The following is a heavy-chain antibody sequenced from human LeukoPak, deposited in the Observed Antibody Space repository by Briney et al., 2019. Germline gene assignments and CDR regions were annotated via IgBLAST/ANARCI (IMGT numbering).Heavy chain of an antibody. CDR3: ARAAGYDSLMY. V-gene: IGHV3-7*01. D-gene: IGHD5-12*01. CDR1: GFTFSSYW. CDR2: IKQDGSEK. Sequence: GRSLRLSCAASGFTFSSYWMSWVRQAPGKGLEWVANIKQDGSEKYYVDSVKGRFTISRDNAKNSLYLQMNSLRAEDTAVYYCARAAGYDSLMYWGQGTLVTVSS. J-gene: IGHJ4*02.